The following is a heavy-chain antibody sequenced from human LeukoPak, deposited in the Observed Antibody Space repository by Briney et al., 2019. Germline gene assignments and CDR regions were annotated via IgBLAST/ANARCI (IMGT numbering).Heavy chain of an antibody. CDR1: GFNFSDSG. CDR3: AKSVAGGDY. CDR2: INRVVTYI. J-gene: IGHJ4*02. Sequence: GSLRLSCAASGFNFSDSGMNWVRQAPGKGLEWVSSINRVVTYIYYADSVKGRFTISKDNAKNSAVLQMNSLRVDDTGIYYCAKSVAGGDYWGRGTL. V-gene: IGHV3-21*01. D-gene: IGHD6-19*01.